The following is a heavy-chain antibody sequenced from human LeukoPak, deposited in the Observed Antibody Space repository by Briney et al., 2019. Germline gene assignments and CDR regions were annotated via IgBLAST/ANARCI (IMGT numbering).Heavy chain of an antibody. CDR3: ARHQYDTWSRRGNFDS. J-gene: IGHJ4*02. CDR1: GFTFSSYA. Sequence: PGGSLRLSCAASGFTFSSYAMSWVRQAPGKGLEWVADIKQDGSEKYYVDSVKGRCTISRDNAEDSLYLQMNSLRAEDTAVFYCARHQYDTWSRRGNFDSWGQGTLVIVSS. CDR2: IKQDGSEK. V-gene: IGHV3-7*03. D-gene: IGHD3-3*01.